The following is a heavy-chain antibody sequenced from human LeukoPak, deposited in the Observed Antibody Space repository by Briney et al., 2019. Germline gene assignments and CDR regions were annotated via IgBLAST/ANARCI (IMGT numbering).Heavy chain of an antibody. CDR3: ARQGRYYYGSGSYRLFDY. CDR2: IYYSGST. CDR1: GGSISSSSYY. Sequence: PSETLSLTCTVSGGSISSSSYYWGWIRQPPGKGLEWIGSIYYSGSTYYNPSLKSRVTISVDTSKNQFSLKLSSVTDADTAVYYCARQGRYYYGSGSYRLFDYWGQGTLVTVSS. D-gene: IGHD3-10*01. V-gene: IGHV4-39*01. J-gene: IGHJ4*02.